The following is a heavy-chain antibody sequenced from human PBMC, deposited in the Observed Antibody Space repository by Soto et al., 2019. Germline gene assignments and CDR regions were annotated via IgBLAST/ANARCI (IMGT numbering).Heavy chain of an antibody. CDR1: GFTFSDYY. V-gene: IGHV3-11*01. CDR3: ARAADSRYYYYMDV. Sequence: GGSLRLSCAASGFTFSDYYMSWIRQAPGKGLEWLSYITSGGSTIYYADSVKGRFAISRDNAKNSLYLQMNSLRAEDTAVYYCARAADSRYYYYMDVWGKGTTVTVSS. CDR2: ITSGGSTI. J-gene: IGHJ6*03.